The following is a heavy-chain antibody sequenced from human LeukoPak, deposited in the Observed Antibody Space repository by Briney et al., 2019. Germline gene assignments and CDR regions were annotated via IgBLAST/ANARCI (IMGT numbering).Heavy chain of an antibody. CDR1: GFTFSNYG. D-gene: IGHD6-13*01. CDR3: ARGTIAAAGYYYFDY. J-gene: IGHJ4*02. Sequence: GGSLRLSCAASGFTFSNYGMHWVRQAPGKGLEWVTVIWYDGSNKYYADSVKGRFTISRDNAKNSLYLQMNSLRAEDTAVYYCARGTIAAAGYYYFDYWGQGTQVTVSS. CDR2: IWYDGSNK. V-gene: IGHV3-33*03.